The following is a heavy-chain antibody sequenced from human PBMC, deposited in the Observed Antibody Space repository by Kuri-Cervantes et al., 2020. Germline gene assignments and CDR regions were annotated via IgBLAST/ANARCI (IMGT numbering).Heavy chain of an antibody. Sequence: GGSLRLSCTTSGFTLGDYVIHWVRQAPGKGLEWVSFIRRKTEGGTTEYAASVKGRFTISRDDSKSIAYLQMNSLKTEDTAVYYCTREAVTTFWTDAFDIWGQGTMVTVSS. J-gene: IGHJ3*02. CDR1: GFTLGDYV. CDR3: TREAVTTFWTDAFDI. CDR2: IRRKTEGGTT. V-gene: IGHV3-49*04. D-gene: IGHD4-17*01.